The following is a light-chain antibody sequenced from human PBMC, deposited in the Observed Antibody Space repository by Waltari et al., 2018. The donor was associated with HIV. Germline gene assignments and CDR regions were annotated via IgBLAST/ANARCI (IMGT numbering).Light chain of an antibody. CDR2: DAS. CDR3: QQRSSWPRT. V-gene: IGKV3-11*01. Sequence: EIVLTQSPATLSLSPGERATLSCRASQSVSSYLAWYQQKPGQAPRLLIYDASNRATVIPARCSGSGSGTDFTLTISSLEPEDFAVYYCQQRSSWPRTFGRGTKVEIK. J-gene: IGKJ1*01. CDR1: QSVSSY.